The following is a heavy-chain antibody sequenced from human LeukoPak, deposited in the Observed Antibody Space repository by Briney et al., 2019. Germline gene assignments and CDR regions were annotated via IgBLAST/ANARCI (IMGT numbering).Heavy chain of an antibody. V-gene: IGHV3-15*01. J-gene: IGHJ4*02. CDR2: IKGKTDGGTT. CDR1: GFTFSNAW. Sequence: GGSLRLSCAASGFTFSNAWMSWVRQAPGKGLEWVGRIKGKTDGGTTDYAAPVKGRFTISRDDSKNTLYLQMNSLKTEDTAVYYCTTSYYDFWSGYYTGVRAPDYWGQGTLVTVSS. D-gene: IGHD3-3*01. CDR3: TTSYYDFWSGYYTGVRAPDY.